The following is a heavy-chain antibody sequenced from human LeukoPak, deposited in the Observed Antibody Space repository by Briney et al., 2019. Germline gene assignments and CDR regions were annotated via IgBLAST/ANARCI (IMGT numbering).Heavy chain of an antibody. Sequence: GGSPRLSCVASGLTFSSSAIHWVRQAPGKGLEWVAVISFDGGNKYLAESVRGRFTVSRDNSNNTVYLQMNSLGAEDTALYYCAKEYSSSRSKRGSYYYYGVDVWGQGTTVTVSS. J-gene: IGHJ6*02. V-gene: IGHV3-30*18. CDR2: ISFDGGNK. CDR3: AKEYSSSRSKRGSYYYYGVDV. D-gene: IGHD3-10*01. CDR1: GLTFSSSA.